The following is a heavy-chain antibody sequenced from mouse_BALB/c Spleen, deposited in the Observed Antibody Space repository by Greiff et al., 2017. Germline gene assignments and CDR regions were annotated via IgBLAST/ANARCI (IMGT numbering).Heavy chain of an antibody. CDR2: ISSGGSYT. V-gene: IGHV5-9-1*01. D-gene: IGHD2-3*01. J-gene: IGHJ2*01. CDR3: ARLGDGYRGYFDY. CDR1: GFTFSSYA. Sequence: EVMLVESGGGLVKPGGSLKLSCAASGFTFSSYAMSWVRQTPEKRLEWVATISSGGSYTYYPDSVKGRFTISRDNAKNTLYLQMSSLRSEDTAMYYCARLGDGYRGYFDYWGQGTTLTVSS.